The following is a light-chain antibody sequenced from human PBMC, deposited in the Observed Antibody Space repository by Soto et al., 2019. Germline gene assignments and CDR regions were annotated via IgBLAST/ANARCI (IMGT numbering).Light chain of an antibody. CDR2: GAS. V-gene: IGKV3-15*01. CDR3: QQYHNWPPRT. J-gene: IGKJ1*01. Sequence: EIVMTQSPATLSMSPGERATLSCRASQSIGNDLAWYQQKPGQAPRLLIYGASTRATGIPARFSGSGSGTEFTLSISSPQSEDFAVYYCQQYHNWPPRTFGQGTKVEMK. CDR1: QSIGND.